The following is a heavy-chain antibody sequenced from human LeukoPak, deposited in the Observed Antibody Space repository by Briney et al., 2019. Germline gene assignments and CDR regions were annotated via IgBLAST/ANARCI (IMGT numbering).Heavy chain of an antibody. CDR3: VLTCYPLNWFDP. J-gene: IGHJ5*02. Sequence: SETLSLTCTVSGGSISSYYWSWIRQPPGKGLEWIGNIFYTGSTKYNPSLKSRVTISVDTSKNQFSLQLSSVTATDTAVYYCVLTCYPLNWFDPWGQGTLVTVSS. D-gene: IGHD3-9*01. V-gene: IGHV4-59*08. CDR1: GGSISSYY. CDR2: IFYTGST.